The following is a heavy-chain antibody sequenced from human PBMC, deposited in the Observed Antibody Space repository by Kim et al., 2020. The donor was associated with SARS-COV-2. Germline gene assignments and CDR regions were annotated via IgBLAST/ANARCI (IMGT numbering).Heavy chain of an antibody. V-gene: IGHV6-1*01. D-gene: IGHD3-10*01. J-gene: IGHJ4*02. Sequence: SQTLSLTCAISGDSVSSNSAAWNWIRQSPSRGLEWLGRTYYRSKWYNDYAVSVKSRIIISSDTSKNQFSLQLNSVTPEDTAVYYCARALGGGKRGLDYWGQGTLVTVSS. CDR2: TYYRSKWYN. CDR3: ARALGGGKRGLDY. CDR1: GDSVSSNSAA.